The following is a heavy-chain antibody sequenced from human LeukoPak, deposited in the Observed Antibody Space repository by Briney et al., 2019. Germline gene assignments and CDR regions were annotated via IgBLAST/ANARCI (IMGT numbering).Heavy chain of an antibody. V-gene: IGHV1-18*01. CDR2: ISAYNGNT. CDR1: GYTFNNFD. CDR3: ARILTFGGVIVTPKYYFDY. J-gene: IGHJ4*02. Sequence: ASVKVSCKASGYTFNNFDIDWIRQAPGQGLEWMGWISAYNGNTNYAQKLQGRVTMTTDTSTSTAYMELRSLRSDDTAVYYCARILTFGGVIVTPKYYFDYWGQGTLVTVSS. D-gene: IGHD3-16*02.